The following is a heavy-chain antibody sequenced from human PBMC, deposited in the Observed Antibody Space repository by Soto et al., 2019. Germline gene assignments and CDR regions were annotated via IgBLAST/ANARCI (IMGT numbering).Heavy chain of an antibody. V-gene: IGHV1-69*08. D-gene: IGHD2-15*01. CDR3: ARDGGYFSGGSCRFPFFFDY. Sequence: QVQLVQSGAEVKKPGSSVKVSCKASGGTFSSYTISWVRQAPGQGLEWMGRIIPILGIANYAQKFQGRVTSTPDKSTSPAYMELSSLRSEDTAVYYCARDGGYFSGGSCRFPFFFDYWGQGTLVTVSS. CDR2: IIPILGIA. J-gene: IGHJ4*02. CDR1: GGTFSSYT.